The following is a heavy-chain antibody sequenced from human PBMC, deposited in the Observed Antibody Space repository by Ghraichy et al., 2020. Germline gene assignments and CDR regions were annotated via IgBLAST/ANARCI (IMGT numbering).Heavy chain of an antibody. CDR1: GFTFSSYW. Sequence: GGSLRLSCAASGFTFSSYWMSWVRQAPGKGLEWVANIKQDGSEKYYVDSVKGRFTISRDNAKNSLYLQMNSLRAEDTAVYYCAREMPSLTIFGVDYPDYWGQGTLVTVSS. D-gene: IGHD3-3*01. CDR2: IKQDGSEK. CDR3: AREMPSLTIFGVDYPDY. V-gene: IGHV3-7*01. J-gene: IGHJ4*02.